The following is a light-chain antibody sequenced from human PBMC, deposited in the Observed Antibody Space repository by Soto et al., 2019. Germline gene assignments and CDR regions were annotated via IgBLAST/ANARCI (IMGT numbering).Light chain of an antibody. CDR2: GAS. Sequence: EIVLTQSPGTLSLSPGGRATLSCRAGESVSSSYLAWYQQKPGQAPRLLIYGASSRATGIPDRFSGSGSGTDFTLTISRLEPEDFAVYYCQQYGSSTITFGQGTRLEIK. CDR3: QQYGSSTIT. V-gene: IGKV3-20*01. J-gene: IGKJ5*01. CDR1: ESVSSSY.